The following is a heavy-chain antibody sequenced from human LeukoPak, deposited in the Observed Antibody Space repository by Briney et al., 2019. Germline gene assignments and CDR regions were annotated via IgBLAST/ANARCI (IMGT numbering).Heavy chain of an antibody. CDR2: INHSGST. Sequence: PSETLSLTCAVSGGSISSSNWWSWVRQPPGKGLEWIGEINHSGSTNYNPSLKSRVTISVDTSKNQFSLKLSSVTAADTAVYYCARGRKRAVLRYFDWLSNWFDPWGQGTLVTVSS. CDR3: ARGRKRAVLRYFDWLSNWFDP. CDR1: GGSISSSNW. J-gene: IGHJ5*02. V-gene: IGHV4-4*02. D-gene: IGHD3-9*01.